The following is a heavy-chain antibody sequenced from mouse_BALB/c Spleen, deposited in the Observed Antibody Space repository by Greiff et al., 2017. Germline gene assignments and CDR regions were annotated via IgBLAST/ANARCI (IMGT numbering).Heavy chain of an antibody. J-gene: IGHJ2*01. CDR1: GFTFSSFG. CDR2: ISSGSSTI. Sequence: EVKLVESGGGLVQPGGSRKLSCAASGFTFSSFGMHWVRQAPEKGLEWVAYISSGSSTIYYADTVKGRFTISRDNPKNTLFLQMTSLRSEDTAMYYCARREIYYGNYGLDYWGQGTTLTVSS. V-gene: IGHV5-17*02. CDR3: ARREIYYGNYGLDY. D-gene: IGHD2-1*01.